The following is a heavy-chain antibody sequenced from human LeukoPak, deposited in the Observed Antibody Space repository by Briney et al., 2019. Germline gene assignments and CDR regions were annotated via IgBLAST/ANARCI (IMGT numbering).Heavy chain of an antibody. CDR1: GFTFSGSG. D-gene: IGHD2-15*01. V-gene: IGHV3-23*01. CDR2: SGDSDGRT. Sequence: GGSLRLSCAASGFTFSGSGISWVRQAPGKGLEWISSSGDSDGRTYYADSLKGRFTISRDNSKNTLYLQMNNLRAEDTAVYYCAKGGCRGTCNPLAYWGQGALVTVSP. J-gene: IGHJ4*02. CDR3: AKGGCRGTCNPLAY.